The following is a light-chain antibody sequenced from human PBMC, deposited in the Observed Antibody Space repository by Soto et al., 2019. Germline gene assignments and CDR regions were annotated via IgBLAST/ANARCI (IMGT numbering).Light chain of an antibody. CDR1: QSVSGLY. CDR3: QQFGDSFWT. V-gene: IGKV3-20*01. Sequence: EIVLTQSPGTLSLSPGESATLSCRASQSVSGLYLAWYQQKPGRAPRLIIYDASRRATGIPDRFSGSGSGTDFTLTISRLEPEDFAVYYCQQFGDSFWTFGQGTKVEIK. J-gene: IGKJ1*01. CDR2: DAS.